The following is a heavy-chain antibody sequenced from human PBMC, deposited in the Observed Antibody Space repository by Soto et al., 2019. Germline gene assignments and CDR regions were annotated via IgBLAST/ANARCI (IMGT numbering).Heavy chain of an antibody. CDR3: ARGRRYCTNGVCYRYFDL. CDR2: MNPNSGNT. V-gene: IGHV1-8*01. D-gene: IGHD2-8*01. Sequence: QVQLVQSGAEVKQPGASVKVSCKASGYTFTSYDINWVRQATGQGLEWMGWMNPNSGNTGYAQKFQGRVTMTRNTSISTAYMELSSLRSEDTAVYYCARGRRYCTNGVCYRYFDLWGRGTLVTVSS. J-gene: IGHJ2*01. CDR1: GYTFTSYD.